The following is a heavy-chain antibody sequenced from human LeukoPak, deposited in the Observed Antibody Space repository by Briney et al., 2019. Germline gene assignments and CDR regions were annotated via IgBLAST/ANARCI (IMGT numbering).Heavy chain of an antibody. J-gene: IGHJ6*03. D-gene: IGHD3-3*01. CDR3: ARATIFGVVGYYYYMDV. Sequence: GGSLRLSCAASGFTFDDYGMSWVRQAPGKGLEWVSGVNWNGGSTGYADSVEGRFTISRDNAKNSLYLQMNSLRAEDTALYYCARATIFGVVGYYYYMDVWGKGTTVTVSS. V-gene: IGHV3-20*04. CDR1: GFTFDDYG. CDR2: VNWNGGST.